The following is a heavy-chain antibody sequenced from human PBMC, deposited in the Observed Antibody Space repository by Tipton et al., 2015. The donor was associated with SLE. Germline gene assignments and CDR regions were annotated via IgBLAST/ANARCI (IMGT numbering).Heavy chain of an antibody. CDR3: ARVVSGDSSGYDYPGAFDI. V-gene: IGHV4-4*07. CDR2: IYSSGST. D-gene: IGHD3-22*01. J-gene: IGHJ3*02. CDR1: GGSISSYY. Sequence: TLSLTCTVSGGSISSYYWSWIRQPAGKGLEWIGRIYSSGSTNYNPSLKSRVTMSVDTSKNQFSLKLSSVTAADTAVYYCARVVSGDSSGYDYPGAFDIWGQGTMVTVSS.